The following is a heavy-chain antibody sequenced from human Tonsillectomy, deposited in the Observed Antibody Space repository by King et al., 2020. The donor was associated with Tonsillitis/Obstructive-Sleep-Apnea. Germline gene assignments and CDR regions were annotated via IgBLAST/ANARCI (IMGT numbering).Heavy chain of an antibody. CDR2: ISWNSGSI. Sequence: QLVQSGGGLVQPGRSLRLSCAASGFTFDDYAMHWVRQAPGKGLEWVSGISWNSGSIGYADSVKGRFTISRDNAKNSLYLQMNSLRAEDTALYDCAKDMAVAPGYYMDVWGKGTPVTVSS. CDR1: GFTFDDYA. V-gene: IGHV3-9*01. J-gene: IGHJ6*03. D-gene: IGHD2-15*01. CDR3: AKDMAVAPGYYMDV.